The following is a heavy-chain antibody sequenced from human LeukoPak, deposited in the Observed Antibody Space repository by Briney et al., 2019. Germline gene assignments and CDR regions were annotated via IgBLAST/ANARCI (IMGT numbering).Heavy chain of an antibody. CDR1: GFTFRSFA. V-gene: IGHV3-30*04. CDR2: ILSDGTNQ. CDR3: AQRGGLDY. Sequence: GGSLRLSCAASGFTFRSFAMHWVRQAPGKGLEWVALILSDGTNQYYAESVKGRSTISRDNSKNTLYLQMNSLRTEDTAVYYCAQRGGLDYWGQGTLVTVSS. D-gene: IGHD3-16*01. J-gene: IGHJ4*02.